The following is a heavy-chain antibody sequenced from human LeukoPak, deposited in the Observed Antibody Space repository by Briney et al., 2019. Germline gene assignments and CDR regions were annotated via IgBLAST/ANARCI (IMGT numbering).Heavy chain of an antibody. D-gene: IGHD3-22*01. J-gene: IGHJ4*02. Sequence: PGGSLRLSCAASGFTFSSYAMSWVRQAPGEGLEWVSAVSGGGGSTYYADSVKGRFTISRDNSKNTLFLQMNSLRVEDTAVYYCAKFEGSGYSLDYWGQGTLVTVSS. CDR2: VSGGGGST. V-gene: IGHV3-23*01. CDR3: AKFEGSGYSLDY. CDR1: GFTFSSYA.